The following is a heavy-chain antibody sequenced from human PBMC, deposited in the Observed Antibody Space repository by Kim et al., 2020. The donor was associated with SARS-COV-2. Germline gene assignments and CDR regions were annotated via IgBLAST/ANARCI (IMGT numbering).Heavy chain of an antibody. V-gene: IGHV4-59*08. J-gene: IGHJ4*02. D-gene: IGHD6-13*01. CDR1: GDFINSYY. Sequence: SETLSLTCTVSGDFINSYYWSWIRQPPGKGLGWIGYISYGGSTKYNPSLKSRVTISIDTSKNQFSLKLSSVTAADTAVYYCARLTSAASVDYWGQGTLVT. CDR2: ISYGGST. CDR3: ARLTSAASVDY.